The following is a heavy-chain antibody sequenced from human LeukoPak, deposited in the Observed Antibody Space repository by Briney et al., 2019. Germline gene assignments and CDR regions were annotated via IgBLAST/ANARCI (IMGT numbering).Heavy chain of an antibody. V-gene: IGHV3-30*03. D-gene: IGHD6-13*01. J-gene: IGHJ4*02. Sequence: GRSLRLSCAASGFTFSSYGMHWVRQAPGKGLEWVAVISYDGSNKYYADSVRGRFTISRDNSKNTLYLQMNSLRAEDTAVYYCARDEGGSSCFDYWGQGTLVTVSS. CDR3: ARDEGGSSCFDY. CDR1: GFTFSSYG. CDR2: ISYDGSNK.